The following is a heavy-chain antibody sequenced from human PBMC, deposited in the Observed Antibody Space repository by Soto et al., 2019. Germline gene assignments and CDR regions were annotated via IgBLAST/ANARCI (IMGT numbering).Heavy chain of an antibody. CDR1: GGSISSGGYY. D-gene: IGHD3-3*01. CDR2: IYYSGST. V-gene: IGHV4-31*03. Sequence: QVQLQESGPGLVKPSQTLSLTCTVSGGSISSGGYYWSWIRQHPGKGLEWIGYIYYSGSTYYNPSLKSRVTISVDTSKNQFSLKLSSVTAADTAVYYCARDTVTIFGVVTDAFDIWGQGTMVTVSS. J-gene: IGHJ3*02. CDR3: ARDTVTIFGVVTDAFDI.